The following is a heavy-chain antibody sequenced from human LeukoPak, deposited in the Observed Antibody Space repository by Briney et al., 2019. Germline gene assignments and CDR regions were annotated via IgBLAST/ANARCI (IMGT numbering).Heavy chain of an antibody. CDR1: GFTFSSYS. D-gene: IGHD3-10*01. CDR3: ARMEKFYYGSGGFSPPLMDV. CDR2: ISRSSDYM. J-gene: IGHJ6*02. Sequence: MPGGSLGLSCTASGFTFSSYSMNWVRQAPGKGLEWVSSISRSSDYMYYADSVKGRFTISRDKAKNSLYLQMNSLRAEDTAVYYCARMEKFYYGSGGFSPPLMDVWGQGTTVIVSS. V-gene: IGHV3-21*01.